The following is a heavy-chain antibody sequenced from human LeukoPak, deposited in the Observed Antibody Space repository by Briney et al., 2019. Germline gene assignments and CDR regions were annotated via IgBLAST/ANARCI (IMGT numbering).Heavy chain of an antibody. CDR2: ISSSSSYI. J-gene: IGHJ4*02. Sequence: GGSLRLSCAASGFTFSSYSMNWVRQAPGKGLEWVSSISSSSSYIYYADSVKGRFTISRDNAKNSLYLQMNSLRAEDTAVYYCARDRYYYGSGSYCDYWGQGTLVTVSS. V-gene: IGHV3-21*01. CDR1: GFTFSSYS. CDR3: ARDRYYYGSGSYCDY. D-gene: IGHD3-10*01.